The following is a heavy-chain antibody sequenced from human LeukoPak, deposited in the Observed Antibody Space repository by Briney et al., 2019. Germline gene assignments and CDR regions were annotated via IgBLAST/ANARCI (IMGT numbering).Heavy chain of an antibody. CDR3: ARGYYDYSNYEFDY. D-gene: IGHD4-11*01. CDR1: GYTFTGYY. J-gene: IGHJ4*02. CDR2: INPNSGGT. Sequence: ASVKVSCKASGYTFTGYYMHWVRQAPGQGLEWMGRINPNSGGTNYAQKFQGRVTMTRDTSISTAYMELSRLRSDDTAVYHCARGYYDYSNYEFDYWGQGTLVTVSS. V-gene: IGHV1-2*06.